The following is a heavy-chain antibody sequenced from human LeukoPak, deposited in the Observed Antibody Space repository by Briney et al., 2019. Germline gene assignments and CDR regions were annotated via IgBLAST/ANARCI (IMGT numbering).Heavy chain of an antibody. CDR1: GFTFSSYS. D-gene: IGHD7-27*01. V-gene: IGHV3-48*01. CDR2: ISSGSYTT. CDR3: AGNWGNAFDI. J-gene: IGHJ3*02. Sequence: PGGSLRLSCAASGFTFSSYSINWVRQAPGKGLEWVSYISSGSYTTYYADSVKGRFTISRDNAKNSLYLQMNSLRAEDMAVYYCAGNWGNAFDIWGQGTMVTVSS.